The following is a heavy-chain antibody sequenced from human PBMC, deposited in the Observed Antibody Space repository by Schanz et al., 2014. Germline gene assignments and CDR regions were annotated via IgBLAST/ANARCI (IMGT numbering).Heavy chain of an antibody. D-gene: IGHD3-10*01. J-gene: IGHJ3*02. V-gene: IGHV3-23*04. CDR2: ISGSGGNT. CDR3: AKGRFGELSAFDI. Sequence: EVKMVESGGGLVKPGGSLRLSCAASGFNFSSYSLNWVRQAPGKGLEWVSIISGSGGNTYYADAVRGLFTISRDNSKTTVYLQMNSLRAEDTAVYYCAKGRFGELSAFDIWGQGTMVTVSS. CDR1: GFNFSSYS.